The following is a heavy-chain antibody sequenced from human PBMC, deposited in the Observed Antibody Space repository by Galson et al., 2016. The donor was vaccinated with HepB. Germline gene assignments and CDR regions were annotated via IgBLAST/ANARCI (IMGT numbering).Heavy chain of an antibody. D-gene: IGHD1-26*01. CDR1: GSTFGSYW. J-gene: IGHJ4*02. V-gene: IGHV3-74*01. CDR3: ARDYLTYTGSYLYS. CDR2: TNTDGSDT. Sequence: SLRLSCAASGSTFGSYWMHWVRQVPGKGLVMVARTNTDGSDTGYADSVKGRFTISRDNAKNTLYLQMNTLRAEDTAVYYCARDYLTYTGSYLYSWGQGTLVTVSP.